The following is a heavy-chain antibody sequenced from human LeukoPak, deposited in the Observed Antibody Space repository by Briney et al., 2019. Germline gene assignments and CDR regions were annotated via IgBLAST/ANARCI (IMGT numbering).Heavy chain of an antibody. J-gene: IGHJ4*02. CDR1: GLTFSIYA. Sequence: PGGSLRLSCAASGLTFSIYAMTWVRQAPGKGLEWVSMISGSGDTTYYADSVKGRFTISRDKSKNTLFLQMNSLRAEDTAVYYCASRYPGSSSSHFDYWGQGTLVTVSS. D-gene: IGHD6-6*01. V-gene: IGHV3-23*01. CDR2: ISGSGDTT. CDR3: ASRYPGSSSSHFDY.